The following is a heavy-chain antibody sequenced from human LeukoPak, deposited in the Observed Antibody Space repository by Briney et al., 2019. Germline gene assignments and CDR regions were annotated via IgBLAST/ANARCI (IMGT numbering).Heavy chain of an antibody. CDR2: INPSGGST. V-gene: IGHV1-46*01. CDR3: ARGGYYDSSGYYLSESFQH. CDR1: GYTFTSYY. D-gene: IGHD3-22*01. J-gene: IGHJ1*01. Sequence: GASVKVSCKASGYTFTSYYMHWVRQAPGQGLEWMGIINPSGGSTSYAQKFEGRVTMTRDTSTSTVYMELSSLRSEDTAVYYCARGGYYDSSGYYLSESFQHWGQGTLVTVSS.